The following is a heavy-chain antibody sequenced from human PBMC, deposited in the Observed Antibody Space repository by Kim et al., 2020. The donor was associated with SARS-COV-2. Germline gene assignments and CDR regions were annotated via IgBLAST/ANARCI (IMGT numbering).Heavy chain of an antibody. D-gene: IGHD3-10*01. CDR2: ISYDGSNK. Sequence: GGSLRLSCAASGFTFSSYGMHWVRQAPGKGLEWVAVISYDGSNKYYADSVKGRFTISRDNSKNTLYLQMNRLRAEDTAVYYCARGVVRGITDYWGKGTL. CDR3: ARGVVRGITDY. CDR1: GFTFSSYG. V-gene: IGHV3-33*05. J-gene: IGHJ4*02.